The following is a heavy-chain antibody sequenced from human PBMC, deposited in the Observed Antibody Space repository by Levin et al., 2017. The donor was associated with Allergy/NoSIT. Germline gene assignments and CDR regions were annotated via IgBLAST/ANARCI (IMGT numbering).Heavy chain of an antibody. V-gene: IGHV4-39*01. CDR2: FYYSGST. CDR3: ARHGAGSSSSWRD. Sequence: SETLSLTCTVSGGSINSINYYWGWIRQPPGKGLEWIGSFYYSGSTYYNPSLKSRVTISVDTSKNQFSLKLSSVTAADTAVYYCARHGAGSSSSWRDWGQGTLVTVSS. D-gene: IGHD6-13*01. CDR1: GGSINSINYY. J-gene: IGHJ4*02.